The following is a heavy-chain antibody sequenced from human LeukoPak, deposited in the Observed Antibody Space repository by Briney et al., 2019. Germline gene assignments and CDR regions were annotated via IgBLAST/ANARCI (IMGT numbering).Heavy chain of an antibody. Sequence: PGGSLRLSCAASGFTFSSYAMHWVRQAPGKGLEWVAVISYDGSNKYYADSVKGRFTISRDNSKNTLYRQMNSLRAEDTAVYYCAGAPGVWGSYRPAPFDYWGQGTLVTVSS. V-gene: IGHV3-30*04. D-gene: IGHD3-16*02. J-gene: IGHJ4*02. CDR2: ISYDGSNK. CDR3: AGAPGVWGSYRPAPFDY. CDR1: GFTFSSYA.